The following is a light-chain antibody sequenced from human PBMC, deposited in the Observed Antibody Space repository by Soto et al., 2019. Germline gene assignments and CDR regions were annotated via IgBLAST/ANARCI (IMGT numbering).Light chain of an antibody. V-gene: IGKV3-20*01. CDR3: QLYGTSPRYT. J-gene: IGKJ2*01. Sequence: DIVLTQSPGTLSLSPGERATLSCRASQRISSNYLAWYQQKRGQAPRLLIHGATSRAPGIPGRFIGSGSGTDFTLIIIRLEPEDFAVYFCQLYGTSPRYTVGQGTKLEIK. CDR2: GAT. CDR1: QRISSNY.